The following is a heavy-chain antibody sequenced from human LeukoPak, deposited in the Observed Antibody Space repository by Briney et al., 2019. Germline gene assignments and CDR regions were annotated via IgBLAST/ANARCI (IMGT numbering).Heavy chain of an antibody. J-gene: IGHJ4*02. CDR3: GKYPRGSGWYFDY. V-gene: IGHV3-23*01. D-gene: IGHD6-19*01. CDR1: RFTFRRYT. Sequence: GGSLRLSRAASRFTFRRYTMSCVCQAPGQGLEWVSAICGSGGRTYSADTAKGRFTLSRDTSKNTLYLQMNSLRGEDTALYYWGKYPRGSGWYFDYWGQGTLVTVSS. CDR2: ICGSGGRT.